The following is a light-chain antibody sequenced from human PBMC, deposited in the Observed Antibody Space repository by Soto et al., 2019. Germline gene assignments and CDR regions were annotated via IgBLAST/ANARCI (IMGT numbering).Light chain of an antibody. V-gene: IGKV3-11*01. CDR2: DAS. Sequence: EVVLTQSPATLSLSPGERATFSCRATQTLSSQLAWYQQKPGQAPRLLIYDASNRATDIPARFSGSGYGTDFTLTISSLEPEDSAVYYCQQRNNWPPGYTFGQGTKLEIK. CDR1: QTLSSQ. J-gene: IGKJ2*01. CDR3: QQRNNWPPGYT.